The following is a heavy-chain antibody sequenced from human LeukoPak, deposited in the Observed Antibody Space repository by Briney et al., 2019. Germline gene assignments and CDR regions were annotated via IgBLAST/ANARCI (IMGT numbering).Heavy chain of an antibody. V-gene: IGHV1-2*02. J-gene: IGHJ3*02. CDR3: ARDGAGSNLDHDAFVI. CDR1: GYTFTGYY. D-gene: IGHD3-10*01. CDR2: INPNSGGT. Sequence: ASVKVSCKASGYTFTGYYMHWVRQAPGQGLEWMGWINPNSGGTNYAQKFQGRVTMTRDTSISTAYMELSRLRSDDTAVYYCARDGAGSNLDHDAFVIWGQGTMVTVSS.